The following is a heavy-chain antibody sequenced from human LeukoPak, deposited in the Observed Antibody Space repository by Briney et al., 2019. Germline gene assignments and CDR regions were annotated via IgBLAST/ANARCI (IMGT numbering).Heavy chain of an antibody. V-gene: IGHV3-23*01. CDR2: ISGSGVTT. CDR3: AKDEGGYSSSSNTQEYNWFDP. J-gene: IGHJ5*02. Sequence: GGSLRLSCAASGITFNNNAMSWVRQAPGKGLEWVSSISGSGVTTYYEGSVKGRFTVSRDNSKSTLYLQMNSLRAEDTAVYYCAKDEGGYSSSSNTQEYNWFDPWGQGTLVTVSS. D-gene: IGHD6-6*01. CDR1: GITFNNNA.